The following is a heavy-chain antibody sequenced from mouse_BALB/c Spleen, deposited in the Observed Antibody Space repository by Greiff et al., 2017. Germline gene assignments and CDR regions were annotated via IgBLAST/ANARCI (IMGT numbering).Heavy chain of an antibody. CDR3: ARDRYGCDY. CDR1: GFTFTDYY. CDR2: IRNKANGYTT. V-gene: IGHV7-3*02. J-gene: IGHJ2*01. D-gene: IGHD1-2*01. Sequence: EVQLVESGGGLVQPGGSLRLSCATSGFTFTDYYMSWVRQPPGKALEWLGFIRNKANGYTTEYSASVKGRFTISRDNSQSILYLQMNTLRAEDSATYYCARDRYGCDYWGQGTTLTVSS.